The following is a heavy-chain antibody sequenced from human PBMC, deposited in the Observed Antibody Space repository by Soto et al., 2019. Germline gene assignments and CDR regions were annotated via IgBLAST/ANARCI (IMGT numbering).Heavy chain of an antibody. CDR2: INHSGST. D-gene: IGHD2-2*03. Sequence: QVQLQQWGAGLLKPSETLSLTCAVYGGSFSGYDWSWIRQPPGKGLEWIGEINHSGSTNYNPSLKSRVTISVDTSKNQFSLKLSSVTAADTAVYYCARVDGRYYFDYWGQGTLVTVSS. V-gene: IGHV4-34*01. J-gene: IGHJ4*02. CDR3: ARVDGRYYFDY. CDR1: GGSFSGYD.